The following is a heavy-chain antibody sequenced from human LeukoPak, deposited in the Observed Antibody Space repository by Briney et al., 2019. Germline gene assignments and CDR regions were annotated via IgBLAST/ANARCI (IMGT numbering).Heavy chain of an antibody. J-gene: IGHJ3*02. D-gene: IGHD4-17*01. CDR1: GFTFSSYW. V-gene: IGHV3-7*01. CDR2: IMQDGSEK. CDR3: ARDTADGDYDAFDI. Sequence: GGSLRLSCAASGFTFSSYWMSWVRQAPGKGLEWVANIMQDGSEKYYADSVKGRFTISRDNAKNSLYLQMNSLRAEDTAVYYCARDTADGDYDAFDIWGQGTMVTVSS.